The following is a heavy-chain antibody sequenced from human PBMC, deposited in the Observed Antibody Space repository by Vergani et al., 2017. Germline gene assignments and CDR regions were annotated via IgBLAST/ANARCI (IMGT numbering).Heavy chain of an antibody. Sequence: EVQLLESGGGLVQPGGSLRLSCAASGFTFSSYAMSWVRQAPGKGLEWVSAISGSGGSTYYADSVKGRFTISRDNSKNTLYLQMNSLRAEDTAVYYCAKGREGAAAGSDAFDIWSQGTMVTVSS. CDR2: ISGSGGST. CDR3: AKGREGAAAGSDAFDI. CDR1: GFTFSSYA. J-gene: IGHJ3*02. V-gene: IGHV3-23*01. D-gene: IGHD6-25*01.